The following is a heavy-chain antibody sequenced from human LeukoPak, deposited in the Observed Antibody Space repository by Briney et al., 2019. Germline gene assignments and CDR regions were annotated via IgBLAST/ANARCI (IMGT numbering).Heavy chain of an antibody. V-gene: IGHV1-8*02. CDR3: ARADYDYVWGSYRYTRSFDY. CDR2: MNPNSGNT. D-gene: IGHD3-16*02. Sequence: ASVKVSCKASGGTLANYAVSWVRQAPGQGLEWMGWMNPNSGNTGYAQKFQGRVTMTRNTSISTAYMELSSLRSEDTAVYYCARADYDYVWGSYRYTRSFDYWGQGTLVTVSS. J-gene: IGHJ4*02. CDR1: GGTLANYA.